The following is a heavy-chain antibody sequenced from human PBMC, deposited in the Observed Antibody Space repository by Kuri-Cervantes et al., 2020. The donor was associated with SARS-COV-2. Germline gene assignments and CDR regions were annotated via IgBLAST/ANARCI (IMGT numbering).Heavy chain of an antibody. V-gene: IGHV1-18*04. Sequence: ASVKVSCKASGYTFTSYGISWVRQAPGQGLEWMGWISAYNGNTNYAQKLQGRVTMTTDTSTSTAYMELRSLRSDDTAVYYCAREVCVGIAAAGKACYYYYGTDVWGQGTTVTVSS. J-gene: IGHJ6*02. CDR3: AREVCVGIAAAGKACYYYYGTDV. CDR2: ISAYNGNT. D-gene: IGHD6-13*01. CDR1: GYTFTSYG.